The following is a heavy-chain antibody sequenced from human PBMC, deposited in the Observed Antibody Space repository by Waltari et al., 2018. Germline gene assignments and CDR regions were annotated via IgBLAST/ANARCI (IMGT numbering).Heavy chain of an antibody. J-gene: IGHJ5*02. CDR1: GVFFTYFY. D-gene: IGHD2-2*02. Sequence: QVQLLESGSGLVKPSETLSLPCTVSGVFFTYFYWSWTRHPPGKGLEWIGYIYYSGSTNYNPSLKSRVTISVDTSKNQFSLKLNSVTAADTAVYYCARDSGSRTYTPWGQGTLVTVSS. V-gene: IGHV4-59*01. CDR3: ARDSGSRTYTP. CDR2: IYYSGST.